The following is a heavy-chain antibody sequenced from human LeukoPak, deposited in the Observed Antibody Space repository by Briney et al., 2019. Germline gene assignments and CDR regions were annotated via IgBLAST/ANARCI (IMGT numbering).Heavy chain of an antibody. CDR3: YGSGSYFDY. J-gene: IGHJ4*02. D-gene: IGHD3-10*01. CDR1: GFTFDDYT. CDR2: ISWDGGST. Sequence: PGGSLRLPCAASGFTFDDYTMHWVRQAPGKGLEWVSLISWDGGSTYYADSVKGRFTISRDNSKNSLYLQMNSLRTEDTALYYCYGSGSYFDYWGQGTLVTVSS. V-gene: IGHV3-43*01.